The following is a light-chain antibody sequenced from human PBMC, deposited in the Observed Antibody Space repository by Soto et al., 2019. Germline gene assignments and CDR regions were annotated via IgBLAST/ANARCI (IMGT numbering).Light chain of an antibody. CDR3: QQLKMYPLS. V-gene: IGKV1-9*01. CDR1: QGINSY. J-gene: IGKJ4*01. CDR2: AAS. Sequence: IQLTQSQSSLSASIGDRVTITCRASQGINSYLAWYQQKPGKAPELLIDAASTLQSGVPSRVSGSGSGTDFTLTVSSLQPEDFATYYCQQLKMYPLSFGGGTKGEIK.